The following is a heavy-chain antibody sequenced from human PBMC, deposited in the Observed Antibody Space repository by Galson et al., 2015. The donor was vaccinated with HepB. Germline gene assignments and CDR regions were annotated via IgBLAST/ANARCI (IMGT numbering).Heavy chain of an antibody. CDR3: TRSPPTPYTSGWYYFDF. D-gene: IGHD6-13*01. CDR1: GFNLGSYS. V-gene: IGHV3-21*01. Sequence: SLRLSCAASGFNLGSYSMNWVRQAPGKGLEWVSSISSSGTYTFYVDSVKGRFTTSRDNAKNSLFLQLNSLRPEDTAVYYCTRSPPTPYTSGWYYFDFWGPGTLVTVSS. J-gene: IGHJ4*02. CDR2: ISSSGTYT.